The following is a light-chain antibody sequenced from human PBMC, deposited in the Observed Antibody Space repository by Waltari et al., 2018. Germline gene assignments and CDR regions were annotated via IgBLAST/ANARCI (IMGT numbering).Light chain of an antibody. Sequence: QSVLTQPPSVSGAPGQRVTISCTGRSSNIGAGYDVHWYQQLPGTAPKLLIYGICMRPCAVCPRLLGPKSATPAVWPSTALPDGDEVDYYCPSDDGSRVVCGGGTTLTAL. CDR2: GIC. V-gene: IGLV1-40*01. CDR3: PSDDGSRVV. CDR1: SSNIGAGYD. J-gene: IGLJ3*02.